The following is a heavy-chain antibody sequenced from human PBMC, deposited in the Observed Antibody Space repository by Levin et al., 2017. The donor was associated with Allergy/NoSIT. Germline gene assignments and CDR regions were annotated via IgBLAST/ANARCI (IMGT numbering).Heavy chain of an antibody. CDR1: GYTFTDYY. CDR3: ARDSDSFGSGPFIV. D-gene: IGHD3-10*01. J-gene: IGHJ4*02. Sequence: GESLKISCKASGYTFTDYYIHWIRQAPGQGLEWMGWINPNSGGTYLLQRFQYRVTMTTDTSITTAYMELSRLTSDDTAVYYCARDSDSFGSGPFIVWGQGTLVTVSS. CDR2: INPNSGGT. V-gene: IGHV1-2*02.